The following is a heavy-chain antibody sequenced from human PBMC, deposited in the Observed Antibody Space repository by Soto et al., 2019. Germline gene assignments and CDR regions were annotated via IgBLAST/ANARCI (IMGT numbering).Heavy chain of an antibody. CDR3: ERGPEVGAHLFDS. D-gene: IGHD2-15*01. Sequence: GGSLRLSCEASGFTFSGFDMHWFRQPTGKGLEWVSTIGTAGDTYYAVSVKGRFTISRDNAKNSLSLQMNSLRAGDTAVYFCERGPEVGAHLFDSWGQGTQVTVSS. J-gene: IGHJ4*02. CDR2: IGTAGDT. V-gene: IGHV3-13*01. CDR1: GFTFSGFD.